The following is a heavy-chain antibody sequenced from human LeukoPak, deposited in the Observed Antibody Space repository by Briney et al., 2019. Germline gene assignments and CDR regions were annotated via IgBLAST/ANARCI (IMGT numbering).Heavy chain of an antibody. V-gene: IGHV4-59*01. J-gene: IGHJ4*02. CDR3: ARHLSSGWYRFDY. D-gene: IGHD6-19*01. CDR2: IYYSGST. Sequence: SETLSLTCTVSNGSISSYYWSWIRQPPGKGLEWTGYIYYSGSTNYNPFLKSRVTISVDTSKNQFSLKLTSVTAADTAVYYCARHLSSGWYRFDYWGQGTLVTVSS. CDR1: NGSISSYY.